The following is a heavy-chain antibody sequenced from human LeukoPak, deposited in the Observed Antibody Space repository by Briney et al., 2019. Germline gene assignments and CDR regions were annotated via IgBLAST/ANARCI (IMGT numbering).Heavy chain of an antibody. CDR2: VYASGST. CDR1: GGSISSGTYY. Sequence: PSETLSLTCTVSGGSISSGTYYWNWIRQPAGKGLEWIGRVYASGSTNYNPSLKSRVTMSVDTSKNQFSLKLSSVTAADTAVYYCAREGYSSSWPPLDPWGQGTLVTVSS. V-gene: IGHV4-61*02. D-gene: IGHD6-13*01. CDR3: AREGYSSSWPPLDP. J-gene: IGHJ5*02.